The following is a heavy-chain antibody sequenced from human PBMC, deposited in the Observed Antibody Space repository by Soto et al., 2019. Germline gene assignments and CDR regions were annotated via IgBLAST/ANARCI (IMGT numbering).Heavy chain of an antibody. CDR1: GYKFTSYW. CDR3: ARHTEGAIDY. D-gene: IGHD1-26*01. V-gene: IGHV5-51*01. Sequence: PGESLKISCKGSGYKFTSYWIGWVLQIPWKGLEWMGIIYPSDSDTRYSPSFQGQVTISADKSISTAYLQWSSLEASDSAMFYCARHTEGAIDYWGQGTLVTVSS. CDR2: IYPSDSDT. J-gene: IGHJ4*02.